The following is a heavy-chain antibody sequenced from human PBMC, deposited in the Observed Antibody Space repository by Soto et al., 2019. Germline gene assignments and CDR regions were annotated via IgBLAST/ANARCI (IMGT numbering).Heavy chain of an antibody. D-gene: IGHD6-19*01. J-gene: IGHJ3*02. V-gene: IGHV1-18*04. CDR2: ISVYNGNT. CDR1: GYSLTSHY. Sequence: ASVKGSCKAIGYSLTSHYMHWVRQAPGQGLEWMGWISVYNGNTKYAQKLQGRVTMTTDTSTSTVYMELRSLRSDDTAVYYCSRDAQKWLVAAFEIWGQGTMVTVSS. CDR3: SRDAQKWLVAAFEI.